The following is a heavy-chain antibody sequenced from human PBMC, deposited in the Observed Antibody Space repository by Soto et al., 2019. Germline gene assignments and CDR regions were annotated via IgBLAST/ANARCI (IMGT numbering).Heavy chain of an antibody. CDR1: GFTFSSYA. D-gene: IGHD4-4*01. J-gene: IGHJ6*02. Sequence: PGESLKISCAASGFTFSSYAMSWVRQAPGKGLEWVSAISGSGGSTYYADSVKGRFTISRDNSKNTLYLQMNSLRAEDTAVYYCAKDSRPCDYEGYYSNGIGRCSLLYYGMDVWGQGTTVTVSS. CDR2: ISGSGGST. V-gene: IGHV3-23*01. CDR3: AKDSRPCDYEGYYSNGIGRCSLLYYGMDV.